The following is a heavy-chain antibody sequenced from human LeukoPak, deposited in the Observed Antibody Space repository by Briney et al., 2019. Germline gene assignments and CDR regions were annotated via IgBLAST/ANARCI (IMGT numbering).Heavy chain of an antibody. V-gene: IGHV1-2*06. CDR2: IHPNSGDT. CDR3: AIHTGTNSFFDF. D-gene: IGHD3-10*01. J-gene: IGHJ4*02. Sequence: ASVKVSCKASGYTFIGYYMHWVRQAPGQGPEWMGRIHPNSGDTNYAQSFQGRVTMTRDTSINTAHMELSRLRSNDTAIYYCAIHTGTNSFFDFWGQGTLVTVSS. CDR1: GYTFIGYY.